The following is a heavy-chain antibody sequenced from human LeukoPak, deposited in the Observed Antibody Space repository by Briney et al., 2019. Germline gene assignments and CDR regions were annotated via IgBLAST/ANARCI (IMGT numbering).Heavy chain of an antibody. CDR2: IWYDGSDI. D-gene: IGHD3-10*01. Sequence: GRSLRLSCAASGFIFSTYGMHWVRQAPGKGLEWVAVIWYDGSDIYYADSAKGRFTISRDNSKNTLYLQVNSLRAEDTAVYYCARDLSMVRGPLDYWGQGTLVTVSS. CDR1: GFIFSTYG. J-gene: IGHJ4*02. CDR3: ARDLSMVRGPLDY. V-gene: IGHV3-33*01.